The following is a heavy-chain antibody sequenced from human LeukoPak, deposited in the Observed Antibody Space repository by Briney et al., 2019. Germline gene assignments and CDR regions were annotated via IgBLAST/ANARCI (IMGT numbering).Heavy chain of an antibody. D-gene: IGHD2-15*01. CDR1: GGSFSGYY. CDR3: ARGRAGGSGGSCYSDYFDY. V-gene: IGHV4-34*01. CDR2: INHGGST. J-gene: IGHJ4*02. Sequence: SETLSLTCAVYGGSFSGYYWSWVRQPPGKGLEWIGEINHGGSTNYNPSLKSRVTISVDTSKNQFSLKLSSVTAADTAVYYCARGRAGGSGGSCYSDYFDYWGQGTLVTVSS.